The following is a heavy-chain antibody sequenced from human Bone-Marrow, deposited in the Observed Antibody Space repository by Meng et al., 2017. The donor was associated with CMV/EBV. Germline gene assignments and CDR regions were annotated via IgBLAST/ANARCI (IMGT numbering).Heavy chain of an antibody. CDR2: INPNSGGT. V-gene: IGHV1-2*02. CDR1: GYTFTGYY. D-gene: IGHD3-10*01. CDR3: ARGMGPLVLCRRCFYGMDV. Sequence: ASVKVSCKASGYTFTGYYLHWVRQAPGQGLEWMGWINPNSGGTNYAQKFQGRVTMTRDTSISTAYMELSRLRSDDTAVYYCARGMGPLVLCRRCFYGMDVWAQGTTVTVSS. J-gene: IGHJ6*02.